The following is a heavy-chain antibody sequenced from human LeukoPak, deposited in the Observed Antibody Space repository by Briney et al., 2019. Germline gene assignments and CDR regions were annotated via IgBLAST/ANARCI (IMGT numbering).Heavy chain of an antibody. V-gene: IGHV4-59*01. Sequence: SETLSLTCTVPGGSISSYYWSWIRQPPGKGLEWIGYIYYSGSTNYNPSLKSRVTISVDTSKNQFSLKLSSVTAADTAVYYCAAVPGYSSSWYVGYWGQGTLVTVSS. CDR2: IYYSGST. D-gene: IGHD6-13*01. J-gene: IGHJ4*02. CDR3: AAVPGYSSSWYVGY. CDR1: GGSISSYY.